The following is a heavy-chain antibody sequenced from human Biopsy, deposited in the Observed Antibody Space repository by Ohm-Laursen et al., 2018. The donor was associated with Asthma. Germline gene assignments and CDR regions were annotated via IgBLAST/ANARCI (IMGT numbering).Heavy chain of an antibody. CDR2: INANSGGT. J-gene: IGHJ5*02. V-gene: IGHV1-2*06. Sequence: GASVKVSCKASGYTFIGCHIHWMRQAPGQGLEWMGRINANSGGTNYAQKLQGRVTMTRDTSISTAYMEVSRLRSDDTAVYYCARGQKSAGDRWFDPWGQGTLVTVSS. CDR3: ARGQKSAGDRWFDP. CDR1: GYTFIGCH. D-gene: IGHD6-13*01.